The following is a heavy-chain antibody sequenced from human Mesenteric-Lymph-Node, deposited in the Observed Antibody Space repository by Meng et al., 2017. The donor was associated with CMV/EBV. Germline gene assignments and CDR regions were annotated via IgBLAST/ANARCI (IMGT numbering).Heavy chain of an antibody. CDR2: IYVKSGGT. D-gene: IGHD3-9*01. Sequence: ASVKVSCKASGYTFTDYYLHWMRQAPGQGLEWMGWIYVKSGGTDYAKKFQGRVIMTGDTSSNTVYMELSSLRSDDTAVYYCARGGGNYDILTGYREYYYGMDIWGQGTTVTVSS. CDR1: GYTFTDYY. J-gene: IGHJ6*02. V-gene: IGHV1-2*02. CDR3: ARGGGNYDILTGYREYYYGMDI.